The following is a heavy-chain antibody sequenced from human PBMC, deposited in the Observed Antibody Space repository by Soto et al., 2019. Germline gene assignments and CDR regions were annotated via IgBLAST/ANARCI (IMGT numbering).Heavy chain of an antibody. Sequence: EVQLLESGGGLVQPGGSLRLSCAASGFTFSSYAMSWVRQAPGKGLEWVSAISGSGGSTYYADSVKGRFTISRDNSKNTLYLQMNSLRAEDAAVYYCAKMYSSGWSGDYWGQGTLVTVSS. CDR3: AKMYSSGWSGDY. J-gene: IGHJ4*02. CDR1: GFTFSSYA. D-gene: IGHD6-19*01. V-gene: IGHV3-23*01. CDR2: ISGSGGST.